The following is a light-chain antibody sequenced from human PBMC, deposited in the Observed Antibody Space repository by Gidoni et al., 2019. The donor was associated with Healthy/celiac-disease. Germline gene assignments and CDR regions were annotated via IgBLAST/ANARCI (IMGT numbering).Light chain of an antibody. CDR3: QQYNSYYYT. Sequence: DIQMTQSPSTLSASVGDRVTITCRASQSISSWLAWYQQKPGKAPKLLIYKASSLESGVPSRFSGSGGTEFTLTISSLQPDDFATYYCQQYNSYYYTFGQXTKLEIK. CDR2: KAS. V-gene: IGKV1-5*03. CDR1: QSISSW. J-gene: IGKJ2*01.